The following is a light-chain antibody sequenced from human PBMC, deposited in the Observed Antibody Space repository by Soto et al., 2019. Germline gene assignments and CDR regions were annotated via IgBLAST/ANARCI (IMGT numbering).Light chain of an antibody. CDR2: DAS. J-gene: IGKJ4*01. Sequence: IVLTQCPATLSLSPGERATLSCRASQSVTNSLAWYQQKPGQAPRLLVYDASNRATGIPTRFSGSGSGTDFTLTISSLEPEDFAVYYCQQHISWPLTFGGGTKVDIK. CDR1: QSVTNS. V-gene: IGKV3-11*01. CDR3: QQHISWPLT.